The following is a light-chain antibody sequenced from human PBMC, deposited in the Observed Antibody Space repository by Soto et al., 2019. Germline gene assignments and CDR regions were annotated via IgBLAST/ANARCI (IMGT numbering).Light chain of an antibody. CDR1: QAFSNL. CDR2: GAS. J-gene: IGKJ4*01. V-gene: IGKV1-12*01. CDR3: QQSYSTP. Sequence: DIQMTQSPSSVSASVGDRVIITCRASQAFSNLLAWYQQKPGKAPKLLIYGASTLQGGVPSRFSGSESGTDFTLTISSVQPEDFATYYCQQSYSTPLGGGTKVEIK.